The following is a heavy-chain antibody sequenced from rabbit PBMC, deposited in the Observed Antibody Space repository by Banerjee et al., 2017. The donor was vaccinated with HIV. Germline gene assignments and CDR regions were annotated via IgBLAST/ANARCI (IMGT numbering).Heavy chain of an antibody. Sequence: QSLEESGGDLVKPGASLTLTCTASGFSFNSNYHMCWVRQAPGKGLEWIACIYAGSSGSTYYASWAKGRFTISKTSSTTVTLQMTSLTAADTATYFCARAPDYSIGWGAIYFNLWGQGTLVTVS. CDR1: GFSFNSNYH. J-gene: IGHJ4*01. CDR2: IYAGSSGST. V-gene: IGHV1S40*01. CDR3: ARAPDYSIGWGAIYFNL. D-gene: IGHD4-1*01.